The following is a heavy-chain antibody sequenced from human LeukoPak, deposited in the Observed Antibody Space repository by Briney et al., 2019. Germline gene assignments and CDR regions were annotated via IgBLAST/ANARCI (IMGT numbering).Heavy chain of an antibody. V-gene: IGHV4-30-4*08. CDR1: GGSISSGDYY. CDR2: IYYSGST. J-gene: IGHJ3*02. CDR3: ARDGDYGTFAFDI. D-gene: IGHD4-17*01. Sequence: SQTLSLTCTVSGGSISSGDYYWSWIRQPPGKGLEWIGYIYYSGSTYYNPSLKSRVTISVDTSKNQFSLKLSSVTAADTAAYYCARDGDYGTFAFDIWGQGTMVTVSS.